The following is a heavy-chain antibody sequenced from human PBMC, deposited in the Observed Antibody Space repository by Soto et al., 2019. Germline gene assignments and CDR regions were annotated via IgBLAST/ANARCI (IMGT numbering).Heavy chain of an antibody. Sequence: ASVKVSCKASGYTFTSYDINWVRQATGQGLEWMGWMNPNSGNTGYAQKFQGRVTMTRNTSISTAYMELSSLRSEDTAVYYCARCRSGGDFWSGYYYYYYYMDVWGKGTTVTVSS. CDR2: MNPNSGNT. D-gene: IGHD3-3*01. CDR3: ARCRSGGDFWSGYYYYYYYMDV. CDR1: GYTFTSYD. V-gene: IGHV1-8*01. J-gene: IGHJ6*03.